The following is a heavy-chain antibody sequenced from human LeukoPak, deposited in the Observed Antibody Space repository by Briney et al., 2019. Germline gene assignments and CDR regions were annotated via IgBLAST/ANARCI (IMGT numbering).Heavy chain of an antibody. Sequence: GESLKISCKGSGYSFTSYWIGWVRQMPGKGLEWMGIIYPGDSDTRYSPSFQGQVTISADKSIGTAYLQWSSLKASDTAMYYCAIAYYYDSSGYYFFDYWGQGTLVTVSS. J-gene: IGHJ4*02. CDR3: AIAYYYDSSGYYFFDY. CDR2: IYPGDSDT. CDR1: GYSFTSYW. D-gene: IGHD3-22*01. V-gene: IGHV5-51*01.